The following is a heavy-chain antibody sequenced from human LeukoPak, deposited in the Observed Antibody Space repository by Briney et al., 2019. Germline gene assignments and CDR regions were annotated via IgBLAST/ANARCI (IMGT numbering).Heavy chain of an antibody. CDR1: GFTVSSNY. Sequence: GGLRLSCAASGFTVSSNYMSWVRQAPGKGLEWVSVIYSGGSTYYADSVKGRFTISRDNSKNTVYLQMNSLRTEDTALYYCARPSPPGDGYNPCDYWGPGAMVIVSS. J-gene: IGHJ4*02. V-gene: IGHV3-66*04. CDR2: IYSGGST. D-gene: IGHD5-24*01. CDR3: ARPSPPGDGYNPCDY.